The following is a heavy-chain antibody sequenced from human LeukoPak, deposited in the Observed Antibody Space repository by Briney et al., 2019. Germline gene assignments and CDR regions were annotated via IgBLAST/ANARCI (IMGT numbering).Heavy chain of an antibody. J-gene: IGHJ5*02. CDR2: ISSSSSYI. CDR3: ARRGTVTTFGVGWFDP. D-gene: IGHD4-17*01. V-gene: IGHV3-21*01. Sequence: PGGSLRLSCAASGFTFSSYSMNWVRQAPGKGLEWVSSISSSSSYIYYADSVKGRFTISRDNAKNSLYLQMNSLRAEDTAVYYCARRGTVTTFGVGWFDPWGQGTLATVSS. CDR1: GFTFSSYS.